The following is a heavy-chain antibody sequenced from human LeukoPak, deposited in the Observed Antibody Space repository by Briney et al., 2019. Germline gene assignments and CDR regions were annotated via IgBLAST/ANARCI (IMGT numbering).Heavy chain of an antibody. J-gene: IGHJ3*02. CDR3: ARDALDIVVVVAALEVSDAFDI. D-gene: IGHD2-15*01. CDR2: ISAYNGNT. Sequence: ASVKVSCKAPGYTFTSYGISWVRQAPGQGLEWMGWISAYNGNTNYAQKLQGRVTMTTDTSTSTAYMELRSLRSDDTAVYYCARDALDIVVVVAALEVSDAFDIWGQGTMVTVSS. CDR1: GYTFTSYG. V-gene: IGHV1-18*01.